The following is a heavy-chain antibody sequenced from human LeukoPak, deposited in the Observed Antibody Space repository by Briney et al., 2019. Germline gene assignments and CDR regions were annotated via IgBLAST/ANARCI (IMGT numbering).Heavy chain of an antibody. D-gene: IGHD6-13*01. CDR1: GFTFSSYA. V-gene: IGHV3-30-3*01. J-gene: IGHJ3*02. CDR2: ISYDGSNK. CDR3: ARDAGNAATPDAFDI. Sequence: GGSLRLSCAASGFTFSSYAMHWVRQAPGKGLEWVAVISYDGSNKYYADSVKGRFTISRDNSKNTLYLQMNSLRAEDTAVYYCARDAGNAATPDAFDIWGQGTMVTVSS.